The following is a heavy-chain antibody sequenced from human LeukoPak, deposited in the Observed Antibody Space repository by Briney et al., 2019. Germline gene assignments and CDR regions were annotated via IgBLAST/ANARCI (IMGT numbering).Heavy chain of an antibody. J-gene: IGHJ5*02. Sequence: PGGSLRLSCAASGFTFSSYGMHWVRQAPGKGLEWVAVITYDGSNKYYADSVKGRFTISRDNSKNTLYLQMNSLRAEDTAVYYCGRRGTTYCTVDSCHPNWFDPWGQGTLVTVSS. V-gene: IGHV3-30*03. CDR3: GRRGTTYCTVDSCHPNWFDP. D-gene: IGHD2-15*01. CDR2: ITYDGSNK. CDR1: GFTFSSYG.